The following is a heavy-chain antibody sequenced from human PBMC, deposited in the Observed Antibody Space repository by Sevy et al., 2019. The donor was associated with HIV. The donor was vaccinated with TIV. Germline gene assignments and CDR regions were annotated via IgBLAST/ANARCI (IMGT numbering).Heavy chain of an antibody. V-gene: IGHV3-13*01. Sequence: GGSLRLSCAASGFTFSSYDMHWVRQATGKGLEWVSAIGTAGDTYYPGSVKGRFTISRENAKNSLYLQMNSLRAGDTAAYYCARARYYDSSGYYTYYFDYWGQGTLVTVSS. D-gene: IGHD3-22*01. CDR2: IGTAGDT. CDR3: ARARYYDSSGYYTYYFDY. J-gene: IGHJ4*02. CDR1: GFTFSSYD.